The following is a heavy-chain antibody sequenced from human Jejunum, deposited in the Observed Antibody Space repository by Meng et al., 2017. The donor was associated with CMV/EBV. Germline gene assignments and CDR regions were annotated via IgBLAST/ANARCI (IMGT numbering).Heavy chain of an antibody. D-gene: IGHD3-16*02. CDR1: GFTVSSSS. J-gene: IGHJ4*02. Sequence: ASGFTVSSSSMSWVRQAPGKGLEWVSVTYSGGGTHYADSVKGRFTISRDNSENTMYLQMNSLSAEDTAIYYCARGGYVWGSYHLAYWGQGTLVTVSS. CDR2: TYSGGGT. CDR3: ARGGYVWGSYHLAY. V-gene: IGHV3-53*01.